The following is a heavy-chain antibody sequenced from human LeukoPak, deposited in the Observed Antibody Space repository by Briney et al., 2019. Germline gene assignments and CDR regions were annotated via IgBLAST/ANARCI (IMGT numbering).Heavy chain of an antibody. V-gene: IGHV3-21*01. Sequence: GGSLRLSCAASGYTFSSFSINWVRQAPGKGLEWVSSICVRSKYIYYADSVRGRFSISRDDARNSLYLQMDSLRGDDTAVYYCARLRRNSDSSGYYYYYDYWGQGTLVTVSS. CDR3: ARLRRNSDSSGYYYYYDY. CDR2: ICVRSKYI. CDR1: GYTFSSFS. D-gene: IGHD3-22*01. J-gene: IGHJ4*02.